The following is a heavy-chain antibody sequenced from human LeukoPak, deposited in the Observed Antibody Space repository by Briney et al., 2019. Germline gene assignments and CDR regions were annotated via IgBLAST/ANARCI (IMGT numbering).Heavy chain of an antibody. CDR1: GYTFRSYG. Sequence: ASVKVSCKASGYTFRSYGISWVRQAPGQGLEWMGWISAYNGNTNYAQKLQGRVTMTTDTFTSIAYMDLRSLRSDDTAVYYCARDYSGYDPLGTFDIWGQGTMVTVSS. CDR3: ARDYSGYDPLGTFDI. J-gene: IGHJ3*02. CDR2: ISAYNGNT. V-gene: IGHV1-18*01. D-gene: IGHD5-12*01.